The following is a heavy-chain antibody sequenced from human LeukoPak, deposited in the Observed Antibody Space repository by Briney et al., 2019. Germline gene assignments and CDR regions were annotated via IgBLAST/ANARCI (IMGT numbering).Heavy chain of an antibody. CDR3: ARGGGNTRFDY. D-gene: IGHD3-10*01. Sequence: GGSLRLSCAGSGFTVSSNYMSRVRQAPGKGLEWVSIIYTSGGTYYADSVKGRFTISRDNSKNALYLQMNSLRAEDTAVYYCARGGGNTRFDYWGQGTLVTVSS. V-gene: IGHV3-53*01. CDR1: GFTVSSNY. CDR2: IYTSGGT. J-gene: IGHJ4*02.